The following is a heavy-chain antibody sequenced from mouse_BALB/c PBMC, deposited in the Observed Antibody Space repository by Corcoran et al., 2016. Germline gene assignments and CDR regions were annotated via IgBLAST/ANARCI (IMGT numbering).Heavy chain of an antibody. Sequence: EVQLQQSGAELVKPGASVKLSCTASGFNIKDTYMHWVKQRPEQGLEWIGRIDPANGNTKYDPKFQGKATITADTSSNTAYLQLSSLTSEDTAVYYGARLYRYDYAMDYWGQGTSVTVSS. CDR3: ARLYRYDYAMDY. D-gene: IGHD2-14*01. CDR1: GFNIKDTY. V-gene: IGHV14-3*02. CDR2: IDPANGNT. J-gene: IGHJ4*01.